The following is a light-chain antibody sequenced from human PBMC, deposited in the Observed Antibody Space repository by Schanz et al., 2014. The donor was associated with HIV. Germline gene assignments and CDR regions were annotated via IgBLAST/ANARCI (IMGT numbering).Light chain of an antibody. Sequence: QSVLTQPPSLSGAPGQRVSLSCNGTSSNIGAGYDVHWYQQFPGTAPKLLIFDDNSRPSGVPGRFSGSKSDTSATLVITGLQTGDEADYYCGTWDRSLSAGIFGGGTKLTVL. V-gene: IGLV1-40*01. CDR1: SSNIGAGYD. CDR3: GTWDRSLSAGI. J-gene: IGLJ2*01. CDR2: DDN.